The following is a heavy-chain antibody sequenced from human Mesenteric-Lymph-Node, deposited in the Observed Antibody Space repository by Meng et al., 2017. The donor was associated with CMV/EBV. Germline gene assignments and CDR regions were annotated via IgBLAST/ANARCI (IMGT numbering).Heavy chain of an antibody. CDR3: AREWEGASMVVRFDP. CDR1: GFTFDDYG. Sequence: ESLKISCAASGFTFDDYGMSWVRQAPGKGLEWIGEVDHSGSTYYNPSLKSRVTISGDASKNQFSLKLSSVTAADTAVYYCAREWEGASMVVRFDPWGQGTLVTVTS. J-gene: IGHJ5*02. D-gene: IGHD4-23*01. V-gene: IGHV4-34*01. CDR2: VDHSGST.